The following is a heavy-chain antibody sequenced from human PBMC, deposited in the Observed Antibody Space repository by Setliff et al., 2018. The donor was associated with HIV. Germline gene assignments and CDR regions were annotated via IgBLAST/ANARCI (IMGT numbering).Heavy chain of an antibody. V-gene: IGHV4-61*02. Sequence: SETLSLTCNVSGGSISSGNYYWSWIRQPSGKGLEWIGRIYSSGSTNYNPSLKSRVTISIHTSKNQFSLKLSSVTAADTAVYYCARDRDIVVVPASPQGYYYYMDVWGKGTTVTVSS. CDR2: IYSSGST. J-gene: IGHJ6*03. CDR1: GGSISSGNYY. D-gene: IGHD2-2*01. CDR3: ARDRDIVVVPASPQGYYYYMDV.